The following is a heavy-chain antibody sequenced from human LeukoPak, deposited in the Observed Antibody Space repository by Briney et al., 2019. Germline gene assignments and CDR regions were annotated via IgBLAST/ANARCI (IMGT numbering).Heavy chain of an antibody. J-gene: IGHJ6*03. CDR3: ASQGHHGKIVGTTLSYFYMDV. CDR2: IYTSGST. CDR1: GGSISSGSYY. V-gene: IGHV4-61*02. Sequence: SQTLSLTCTVSGGSISSGSYYWSWIRQPAGKGLEWIGRIYTSGSTNYNPSLKSRVTISVDTSKNQFSLKLSSVTAADTAFYYCASQGHHGKIVGTTLSYFYMDVWGKGTTVTVSS. D-gene: IGHD1-26*01.